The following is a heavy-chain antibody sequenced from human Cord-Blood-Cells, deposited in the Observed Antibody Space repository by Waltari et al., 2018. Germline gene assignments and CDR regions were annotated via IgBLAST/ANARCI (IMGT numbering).Heavy chain of an antibody. V-gene: IGHV3-30*18. CDR3: AKSQVGCGGDCYS. J-gene: IGHJ5*02. CDR1: GFTFSSYG. CDR2: ISYDGSNK. Sequence: QVQLVESGGGVVQPGRSLRLSCVASGFTFSSYGMHWVRQAPGKGLEWVAVISYDGSNKYYADSVKGRVTISRDNSKNTLYPQMNSLRAEDTAVYYCAKSQVGCGGDCYSWGQGTLVTVSS. D-gene: IGHD2-21*01.